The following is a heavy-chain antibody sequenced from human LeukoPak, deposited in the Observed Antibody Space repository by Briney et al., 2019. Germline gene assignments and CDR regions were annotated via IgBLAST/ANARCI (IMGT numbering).Heavy chain of an antibody. CDR3: ARDRSRYSGYDLGY. D-gene: IGHD5-12*01. Sequence: ASVKVSCKVSGYTFTGYYMHWVRQAPGQGLEWMGWINPNSGGTNYAQKFQGRVTMTRDTSISTAYMELSRLRSDDTAVYYCARDRSRYSGYDLGYWGQGTLVTVSS. J-gene: IGHJ4*02. CDR1: GYTFTGYY. CDR2: INPNSGGT. V-gene: IGHV1-2*02.